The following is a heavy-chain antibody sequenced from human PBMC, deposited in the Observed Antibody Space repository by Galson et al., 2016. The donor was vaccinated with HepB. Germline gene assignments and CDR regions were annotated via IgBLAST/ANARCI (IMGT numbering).Heavy chain of an antibody. V-gene: IGHV1-3*01. CDR2: INAGNGYT. Sequence: SVKVSCKASGYTFSNYGIHWVRQAPGQGLDWMGWINAGNGYTKYSQKFQGRVTITRDTSASTAYMALSSLRYEDTAVYYCARGASYGSGGYYTWFDPWGQGTLVTVSS. J-gene: IGHJ5*02. CDR1: GYTFSNYG. CDR3: ARGASYGSGGYYTWFDP. D-gene: IGHD3-10*01.